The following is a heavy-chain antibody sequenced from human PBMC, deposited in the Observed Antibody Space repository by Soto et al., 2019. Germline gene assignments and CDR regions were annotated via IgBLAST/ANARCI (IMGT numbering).Heavy chain of an antibody. CDR3: AKATAAAYYYYYYGMDV. V-gene: IGHV3-30-3*01. D-gene: IGHD6-13*01. CDR2: ISSDGTKK. CDR1: GFAFDTYA. J-gene: IGHJ6*02. Sequence: QVQLVESGGGVVQPGGSLRLSCAASGFAFDTYAMHWVRQAPGKGLEWVALISSDGTKKHLADSVKGRFSISRDNSRNVVYLLLQSLRSEDTAVYYCAKATAAAYYYYYYGMDVWGQGTTVTVSS.